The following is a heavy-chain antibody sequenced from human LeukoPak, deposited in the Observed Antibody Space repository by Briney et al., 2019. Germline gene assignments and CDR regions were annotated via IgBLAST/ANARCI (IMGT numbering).Heavy chain of an antibody. J-gene: IGHJ6*03. V-gene: IGHV4-59*01. CDR3: ARERVNYYGSGSYPYYYMDV. Sequence: PSETLSLTCTVSGGSISSYYWSSLRQPPGKGLEWIGYIYYSGSTNYNPSLKSRVTISVDTSKNQFSLTLSSVTAADTAVYYCARERVNYYGSGSYPYYYMDVWGKGTTVTVSS. CDR1: GGSISSYY. D-gene: IGHD3-10*01. CDR2: IYYSGST.